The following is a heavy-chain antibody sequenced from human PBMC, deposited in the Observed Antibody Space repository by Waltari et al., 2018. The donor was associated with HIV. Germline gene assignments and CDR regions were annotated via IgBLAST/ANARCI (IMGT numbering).Heavy chain of an antibody. V-gene: IGHV3-48*01. D-gene: IGHD1-26*01. CDR3: ARHIVGASDY. Sequence: EVQLVESGGGLVQPGGSLRLSCAASGFTFSSYSITWVRQAPGKGLEWVSYISSSSSTIYYADSVKGRFTISRDNAKNSLYLQMNSLRAEDTAVYYCARHIVGASDYWGQGTLVTVSS. J-gene: IGHJ4*02. CDR1: GFTFSSYS. CDR2: ISSSSSTI.